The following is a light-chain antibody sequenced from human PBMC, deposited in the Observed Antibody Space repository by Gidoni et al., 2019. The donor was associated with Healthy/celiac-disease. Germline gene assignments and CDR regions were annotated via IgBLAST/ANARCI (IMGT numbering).Light chain of an antibody. J-gene: IGKJ1*01. CDR3: QQYDNRRT. Sequence: DIQMTQSQSSLSASVGDRVTITCQASQDISNYLNWYQQKPGKAPKLLIYDASNLETGVPSRFSGSGSGTDFTFTISSLQPEDIATYYCQQYDNRRTFGQGTKVEIK. CDR2: DAS. V-gene: IGKV1-33*01. CDR1: QDISNY.